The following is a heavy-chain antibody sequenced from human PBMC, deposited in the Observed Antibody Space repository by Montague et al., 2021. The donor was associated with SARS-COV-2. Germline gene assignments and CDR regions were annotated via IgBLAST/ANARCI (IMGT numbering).Heavy chain of an antibody. Sequence: SETLSLTCTVSGGSFTSYFWEWIRQPPGKGLEYIGYLNFRGSTDYITDYNPPLKIRVTISRDISKNQLSLRLSSVTAVDSAVYYCARGLPGGWWAFDYWGQGTLVAVSS. V-gene: IGHV4-59*01. CDR2: LNFRGSTDYIT. CDR1: GGSFTSYF. D-gene: IGHD6-19*01. CDR3: ARGLPGGWWAFDY. J-gene: IGHJ4*02.